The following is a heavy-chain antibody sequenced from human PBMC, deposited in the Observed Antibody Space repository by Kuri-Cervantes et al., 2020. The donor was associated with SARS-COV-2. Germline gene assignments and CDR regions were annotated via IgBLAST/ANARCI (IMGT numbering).Heavy chain of an antibody. CDR2: ISAYNSNT. D-gene: IGHD2-8*01. Sequence: ASVKVSCKASGYTFTSYGISWVRQAPGQGLEWMGWISAYNSNTNYAQKFQDRVTITGDRSMNTAYMELSSLRSEDTAMYYCATQACTNGVCFSNAAFDVWGQGTMVTVSS. V-gene: IGHV1-18*01. CDR1: GYTFTSYG. J-gene: IGHJ3*01. CDR3: ATQACTNGVCFSNAAFDV.